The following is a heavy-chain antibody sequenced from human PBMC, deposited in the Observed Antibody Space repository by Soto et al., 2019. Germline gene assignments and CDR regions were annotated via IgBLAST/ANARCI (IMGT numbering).Heavy chain of an antibody. CDR2: ISAYNGDT. Sequence: ASVKVSCKASGYTFTSYGISWVRQAPGQGLEWMGWISAYNGDTNYAQKLQGRVTMTRDTSTSTAYMELRSLRSDDTAVYYCARDLVGATTSSYFDYWGQGTLVTV. V-gene: IGHV1-18*01. CDR1: GYTFTSYG. J-gene: IGHJ4*02. CDR3: ARDLVGATTSSYFDY. D-gene: IGHD1-26*01.